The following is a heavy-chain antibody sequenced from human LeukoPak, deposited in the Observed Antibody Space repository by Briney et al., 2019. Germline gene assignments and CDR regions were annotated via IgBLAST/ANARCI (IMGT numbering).Heavy chain of an antibody. CDR1: GFTFSSYW. Sequence: PGGSLRLSCAASGFTFSSYWMHWVRQAPGKGLVWVSRINSDGSSTGYADSVKGRFTISRDNAKNTLYLQMNSLRAEDTALYYCMGSSGWWGFDYWGQGTLVTVSS. CDR3: MGSSGWWGFDY. D-gene: IGHD6-19*01. V-gene: IGHV3-74*01. CDR2: INSDGSST. J-gene: IGHJ4*02.